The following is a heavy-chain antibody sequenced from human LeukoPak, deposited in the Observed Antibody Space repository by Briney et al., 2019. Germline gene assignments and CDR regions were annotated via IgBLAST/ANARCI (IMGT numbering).Heavy chain of an antibody. V-gene: IGHV4-59*08. D-gene: IGHD3-10*01. CDR1: GGSISSYY. Sequence: PSETLSLTCTVSGGSISSYYWSWIRQPPGKGLEWIGYIYYSGCTNYNPSLKSRVTISVDTSKNQFSLKLSSVTAADTAVYYCARSPFEPIDYWGQGTLVTVSS. CDR3: ARSPFEPIDY. CDR2: IYYSGCT. J-gene: IGHJ4*02.